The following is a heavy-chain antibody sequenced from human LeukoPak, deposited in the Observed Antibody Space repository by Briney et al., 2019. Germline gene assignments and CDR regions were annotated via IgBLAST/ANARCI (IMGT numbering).Heavy chain of an antibody. D-gene: IGHD2-2*01. J-gene: IGHJ4*02. CDR3: ARGQYCSTTTCYSARRYFDF. V-gene: IGHV4-34*01. CDR2: INDSGST. Sequence: SETLSLTCAVSGGAFSNYFGTWIRQPPGKGLEWIAEINDSGSTNSNSSLRSRVAISLDTSKNQFSLRLTSVTAADTAVYYCARGQYCSTTTCYSARRYFDFWGQGTLVTVSS. CDR1: GGAFSNYF.